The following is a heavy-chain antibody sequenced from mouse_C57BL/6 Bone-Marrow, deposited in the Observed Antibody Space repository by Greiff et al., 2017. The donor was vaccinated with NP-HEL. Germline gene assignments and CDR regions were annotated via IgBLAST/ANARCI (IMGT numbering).Heavy chain of an antibody. D-gene: IGHD1-1*02. V-gene: IGHV1-55*01. J-gene: IGHJ1*03. Sequence: VQLQQPGAELVKPGASVKMSCKASGYTFTSYWITWVKQRPGQGLEWIGDIYPGSGSTNYNEKFKSKATLTVDTSSSTADMQLSSLTSEDSAVYYCARKFGGYWYFDVGGTGTTVTVSS. CDR1: GYTFTSYW. CDR2: IYPGSGST. CDR3: ARKFGGYWYFDV.